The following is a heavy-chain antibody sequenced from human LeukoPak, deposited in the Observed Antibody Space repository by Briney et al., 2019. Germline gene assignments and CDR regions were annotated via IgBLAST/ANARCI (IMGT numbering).Heavy chain of an antibody. D-gene: IGHD5-18*01. CDR3: ARGVWDTAMAGYNY. CDR1: GYSISSGFY. V-gene: IGHV4-38-2*02. J-gene: IGHJ4*02. CDR2: IHYNKET. Sequence: SETLSLTCTVSGYSISSGFYWGWIRQSPGKGLDWIGSIHYNKETFYNPSLKSRVAMALDTSKNRFSLNLSSVTAADTAVYYCARGVWDTAMAGYNYWGQGTLVTVSS.